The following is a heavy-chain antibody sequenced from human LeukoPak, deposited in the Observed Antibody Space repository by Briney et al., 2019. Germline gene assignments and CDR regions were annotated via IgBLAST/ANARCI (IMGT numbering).Heavy chain of an antibody. CDR3: ARVDDRGHYYDSSGPRKLFDY. D-gene: IGHD3-22*01. V-gene: IGHV1-2*02. J-gene: IGHJ4*02. Sequence: ASVKVSCKVSGYTLTELSMHWVRQAPGQGLEWVGWINPDSGGTNYAQKFQGRVTMTRDTSIRTAYMELSRLRSDDTAVYYCARVDDRGHYYDSSGPRKLFDYWGQGTLVTVSS. CDR2: INPDSGGT. CDR1: GYTLTELS.